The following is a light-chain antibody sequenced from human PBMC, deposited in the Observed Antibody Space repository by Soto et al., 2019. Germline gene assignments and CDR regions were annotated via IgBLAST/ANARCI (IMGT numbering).Light chain of an antibody. J-gene: IGKJ2*01. CDR2: GAS. Sequence: EIVLTQSPGTLSLSPGETATLSCRASQTIGNIFLFWYQQKPGQAPRLLIYGASSRATGIPDRFSGSGSGTDFTLTINRLEPEDFAVYYYHQYSSTPYTFGQGTNLEIK. CDR1: QTIGNIF. CDR3: HQYSSTPYT. V-gene: IGKV3-20*01.